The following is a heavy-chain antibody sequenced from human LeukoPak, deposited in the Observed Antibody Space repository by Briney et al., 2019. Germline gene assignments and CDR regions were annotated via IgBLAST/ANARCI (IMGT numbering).Heavy chain of an antibody. CDR2: IYYSGST. D-gene: IGHD4-23*01. Sequence: SETLSLTCTVSGGSISSSSYYWGWIRQPPGKGLEWIGSIYYSGSTYYNPSLKSRVTISVDTSKNQFPLKLSSVTAADTAVYYCAKDDGGFDYWGQGTLVTVSS. CDR1: GGSISSSSYY. V-gene: IGHV4-39*02. CDR3: AKDDGGFDY. J-gene: IGHJ4*02.